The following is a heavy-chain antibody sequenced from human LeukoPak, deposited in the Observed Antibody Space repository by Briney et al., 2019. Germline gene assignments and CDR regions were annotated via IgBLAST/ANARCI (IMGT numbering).Heavy chain of an antibody. CDR1: GGSFSGYY. J-gene: IGHJ4*02. V-gene: IGHV4-34*01. CDR2: INHSGST. D-gene: IGHD3-10*01. CDR3: ARPYYYGSGSFFDY. Sequence: PSETLSLTCAVYGGSFSGYYWTWIRKAPGKGLEWIGEINHSGSTNYNPSLKSRVTISVDTSKNQFSLKLSSVTAADTAVYYCARPYYYGSGSFFDYWGQGTLVTVSS.